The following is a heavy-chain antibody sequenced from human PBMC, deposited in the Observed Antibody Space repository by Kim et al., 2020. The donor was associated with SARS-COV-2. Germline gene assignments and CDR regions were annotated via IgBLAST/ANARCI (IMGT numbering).Heavy chain of an antibody. D-gene: IGHD6-13*01. J-gene: IGHJ5*02. V-gene: IGHV3-21*01. CDR3: AGYEKSGYSSSPNWFDP. Sequence: VKGRFTISRDNANNSLYLQMNSLRAEDTAVYYCAGYEKSGYSSSPNWFDPWGQGTLVTVSS.